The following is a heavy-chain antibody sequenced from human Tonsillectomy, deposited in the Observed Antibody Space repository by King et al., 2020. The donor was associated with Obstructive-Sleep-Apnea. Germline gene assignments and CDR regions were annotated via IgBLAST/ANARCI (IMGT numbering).Heavy chain of an antibody. CDR3: AKDIEKWRTSYSGMDV. Sequence: VQLVESGGGSVQPGGSLRLSCAASGLPVKSYVTTHYALNWVRQGPGRGLEWVSGISAGGQDTFYADSVRGRFFISRDNSLNTVSLRMNNLTVDDTAIYCCAKDIEKWRTSYSGMDVWGQGTTVTVSS. J-gene: IGHJ6*02. V-gene: IGHV3-NL1*01. CDR2: ISAGGQDT. D-gene: IGHD5-12*01. CDR1: GLPVKSYV.